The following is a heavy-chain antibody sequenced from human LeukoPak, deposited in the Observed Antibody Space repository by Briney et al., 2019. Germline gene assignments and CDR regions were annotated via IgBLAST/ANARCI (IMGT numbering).Heavy chain of an antibody. D-gene: IGHD3-3*01. J-gene: IGHJ6*02. Sequence: SETLSLTCTVSGGSISSYYWSWIRQPPGKGLKWIGYIYYSGSTNYNPSLKSRVTISVDTSKNQFSLKLSSVTAADTAVYYCARGVRYDFWSGYYTGINGMDVWGQGTTVTVSS. V-gene: IGHV4-59*01. CDR1: GGSISSYY. CDR3: ARGVRYDFWSGYYTGINGMDV. CDR2: IYYSGST.